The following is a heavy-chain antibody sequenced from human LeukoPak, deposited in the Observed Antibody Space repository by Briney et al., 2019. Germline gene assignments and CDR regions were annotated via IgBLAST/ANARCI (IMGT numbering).Heavy chain of an antibody. CDR1: GGTFSSYA. CDR2: IIPIFGTA. V-gene: IGHV1-69*13. J-gene: IGHJ3*02. Sequence: ASVKVSCKASGGTFSSYAISWVRQAPGQGLEWMGGIIPIFGTANYAQKFQGRVTITADESTSTAYMELSSLRSEDTAVYYCATWVVVPDAFDIWGQGTMVTVSS. CDR3: ATWVVVPDAFDI. D-gene: IGHD3-22*01.